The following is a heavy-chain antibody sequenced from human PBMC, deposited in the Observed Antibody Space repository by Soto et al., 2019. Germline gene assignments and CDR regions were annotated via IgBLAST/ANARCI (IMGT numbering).Heavy chain of an antibody. CDR3: AKYPSSGWPFDY. CDR2: ISGSGSST. V-gene: IGHV3-23*01. D-gene: IGHD6-19*01. J-gene: IGHJ4*02. Sequence: GSLRLSCAASGFTFSSYAVSWVRQAPGKGLEWVSSISGSGSSTYYADSVKGRFTISRDNSKNTLYLQMNSLRAEDTAVYYCAKYPSSGWPFDYWGQGTLVTVSS. CDR1: GFTFSSYA.